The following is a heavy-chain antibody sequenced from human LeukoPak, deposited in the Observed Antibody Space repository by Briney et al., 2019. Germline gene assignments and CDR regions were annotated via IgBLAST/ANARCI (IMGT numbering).Heavy chain of an antibody. CDR1: GFTFSTYV. Sequence: PGRSLRLSCAASGFTFSTYVFHWVRQAPGKGLEWISHISLSSGTIYYADSVKGRFTISRDNARNSLYLQMNSLRAEDTAVYYCARVRPDFQIGGDYWGQGTLVTVSS. CDR2: ISLSSGTI. D-gene: IGHD1-14*01. J-gene: IGHJ4*02. CDR3: ARVRPDFQIGGDY. V-gene: IGHV3-48*01.